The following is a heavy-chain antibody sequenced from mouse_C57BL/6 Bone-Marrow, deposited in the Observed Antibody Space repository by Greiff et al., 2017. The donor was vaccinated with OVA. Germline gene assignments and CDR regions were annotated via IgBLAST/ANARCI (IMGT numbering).Heavy chain of an antibody. J-gene: IGHJ4*01. V-gene: IGHV5-4*03. CDR1: GFTFSSYA. CDR2: ISDGGSYT. CDR3: ARGPWMDY. Sequence: EVKLMESGGGLVKPGGSLTLSCAASGFTFSSYAMSWVRQTPEKRLEWVATISDGGSYTYYPDNVKGRFTISRDNAKNNLYLQMSHLKSEDTAMYYCARGPWMDYWGQGTSVTVSS.